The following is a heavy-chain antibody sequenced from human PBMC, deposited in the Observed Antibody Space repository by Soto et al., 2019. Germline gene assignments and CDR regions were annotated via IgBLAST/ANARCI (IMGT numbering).Heavy chain of an antibody. CDR2: IYSGGST. J-gene: IGHJ6*03. D-gene: IGHD4-4*01. CDR1: GFTVSSNY. V-gene: IGHV3-66*01. CDR3: ARVYSYSRRSYYYYYMDV. Sequence: GGSLRLSCAASGFTVSSNYMSWVRQAPGKGLEWVSVIYSGGSTYYADSVKGRFTISRDNSKNTLYLQMNSLRAEDTAVYYCARVYSYSRRSYYYYYMDVWGKGTTVTVSS.